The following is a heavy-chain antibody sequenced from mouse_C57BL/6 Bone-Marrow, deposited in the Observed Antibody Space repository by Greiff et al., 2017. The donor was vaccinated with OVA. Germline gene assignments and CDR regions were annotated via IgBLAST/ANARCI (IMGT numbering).Heavy chain of an antibody. Sequence: VKLMESGPELVKPGASVKLSCKASGYTFTSYDINWVKQRPGQGLEWIGWIYPRDGSTKYNEKFKGKATLTVDTSSSTAYMELHSLTSEDSAVYVCAREAYYSNYVGFAYWGQGTLVTVSA. CDR2: IYPRDGST. CDR1: GYTFTSYD. D-gene: IGHD2-5*01. V-gene: IGHV1-85*01. CDR3: AREAYYSNYVGFAY. J-gene: IGHJ3*01.